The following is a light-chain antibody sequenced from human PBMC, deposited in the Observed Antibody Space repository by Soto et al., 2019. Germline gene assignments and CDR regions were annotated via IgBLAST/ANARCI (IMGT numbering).Light chain of an antibody. CDR2: HKSDSDK. Sequence: QLVLTQPSSLSASPGASASLSCTLRSGINVGSYRIYWYQQKPGSPPQYLLRHKSDSDKQQGSGVPSRFSGSKDASANAGILLISGLQSEDEADYYCCSSGGSPTYVFGTGTKLTVL. CDR1: SGINVGSYR. J-gene: IGLJ1*01. CDR3: CSSGGSPTYV. V-gene: IGLV5-45*03.